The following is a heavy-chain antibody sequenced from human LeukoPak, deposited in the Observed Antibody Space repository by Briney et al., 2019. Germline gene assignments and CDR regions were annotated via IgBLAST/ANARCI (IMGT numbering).Heavy chain of an antibody. Sequence: GGSLRLTCAASGFSFSTYVMTWVRQAQGQRLEWVSISGSGGKTYYADSVKGRFTISRDNYKKTLFLEMNSLRAEDTAVYYCGMAYYDSSGHLPLAFDIWGQGTMVTVSS. CDR2: SGSGGKT. CDR1: GFSFSTYV. D-gene: IGHD3-22*01. CDR3: GMAYYDSSGHLPLAFDI. V-gene: IGHV3-23*01. J-gene: IGHJ3*02.